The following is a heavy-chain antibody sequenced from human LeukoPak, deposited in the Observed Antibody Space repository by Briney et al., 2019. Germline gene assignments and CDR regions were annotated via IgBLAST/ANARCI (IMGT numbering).Heavy chain of an antibody. CDR2: INHSGST. V-gene: IGHV4-34*01. Sequence: LXWIGEINHSGSTNYNPSLKGRVTISVDTSKNQFSLKLSSVTAADTAVYYCASSSSSTPFDYWGQGTLVTVSS. CDR3: ASSSSSTPFDY. D-gene: IGHD3-22*01. J-gene: IGHJ4*02.